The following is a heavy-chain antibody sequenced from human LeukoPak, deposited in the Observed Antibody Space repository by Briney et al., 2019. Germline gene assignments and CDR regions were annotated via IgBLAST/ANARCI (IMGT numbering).Heavy chain of an antibody. Sequence: GASVKVSCKASGGTFSSYAISWVRQAPGQGLEWMGGIIPIFGTANYAQKFQGRVTITRNTSISTAYMELSRLRSDDTAVYYCARSRDGYNSAHFDYWGQGTLVAVSS. V-gene: IGHV1-69*05. D-gene: IGHD5-24*01. CDR3: ARSRDGYNSAHFDY. J-gene: IGHJ4*02. CDR1: GGTFSSYA. CDR2: IIPIFGTA.